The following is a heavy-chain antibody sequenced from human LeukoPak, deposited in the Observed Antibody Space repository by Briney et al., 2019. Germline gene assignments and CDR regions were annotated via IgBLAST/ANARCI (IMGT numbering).Heavy chain of an antibody. CDR3: ARKLGAPHYFDF. V-gene: IGHV1-8*02. J-gene: IGHJ4*02. D-gene: IGHD1-26*01. Sequence: ASVKVSCKASGYTFTGYYMHWVRQAPGQGLEWMGWMNPNTGKTDFAKKFQGRVTMTRNTSINTVYMELSSLRSEDTAVYYCARKLGAPHYFDFWGQGTLVTVSS. CDR2: MNPNTGKT. CDR1: GYTFTGYY.